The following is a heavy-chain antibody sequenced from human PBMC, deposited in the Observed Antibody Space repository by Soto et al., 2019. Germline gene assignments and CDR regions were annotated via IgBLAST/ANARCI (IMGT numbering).Heavy chain of an antibody. Sequence: PGGSLRLSCAASGFTFSNAWMNWVRQAPGKGLEWVGRIKSKTDGGTTDYAAPVKGRFTISRDDSKNTLYLQMNSLKTEDTAVYYCTTDGKDCSSTSCLDYYYYYGMDVWGQGTTVTVSS. CDR1: GFTFSNAW. D-gene: IGHD2-2*01. CDR2: IKSKTDGGTT. V-gene: IGHV3-15*07. CDR3: TTDGKDCSSTSCLDYYYYYGMDV. J-gene: IGHJ6*02.